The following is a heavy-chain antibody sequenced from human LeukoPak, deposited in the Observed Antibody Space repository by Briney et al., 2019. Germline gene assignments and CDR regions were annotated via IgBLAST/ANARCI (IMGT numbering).Heavy chain of an antibody. CDR2: IYYTGNT. V-gene: IGHV4-39*01. CDR1: GGSISSSSYY. J-gene: IGHJ4*02. Sequence: SETLSLTCTVSGGSISSSSYYWGWVRQPPGKGLEWIGSIYYTGNTHYSPSLQSRVTISVDTSKNQFSLRLSSVTAADTAVYYCARLFDSWGQGTLVTVSS. CDR3: ARLFDS.